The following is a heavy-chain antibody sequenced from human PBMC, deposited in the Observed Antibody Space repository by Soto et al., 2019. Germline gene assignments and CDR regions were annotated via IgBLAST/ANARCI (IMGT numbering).Heavy chain of an antibody. J-gene: IGHJ4*02. CDR2: ISYDGSNK. V-gene: IGHV3-30*18. D-gene: IGHD3-22*01. CDR3: AKDSSYYYDSSGYGTGDY. Sequence: QVQLVESGGGVVQPGRSLRLSCAASGFTFSSYGMHWVRQAPGKGLEWVAVISYDGSNKYYADSVKGRFTISRDNSKNTLYLQMNSLRAEDTAVYYCAKDSSYYYDSSGYGTGDYWGQGTLVTVSS. CDR1: GFTFSSYG.